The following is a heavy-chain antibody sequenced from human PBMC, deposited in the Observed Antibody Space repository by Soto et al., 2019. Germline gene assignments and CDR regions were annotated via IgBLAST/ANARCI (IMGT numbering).Heavy chain of an antibody. CDR3: ASLIVQENCGGDCPAA. V-gene: IGHV1-69*06. D-gene: IGHD2-21*02. CDR2: IIPIFGTA. Sequence: QVQLVQSGAEVKKPGSSVKVSCKASGGTFSSYAISWVRQAPGQGLEWMGGIIPIFGTANYAQKFQGRVTITADKSTSTAYMEMSSLRSEDTAVYYCASLIVQENCGGDCPAAWGQGTLVTVSS. J-gene: IGHJ5*02. CDR1: GGTFSSYA.